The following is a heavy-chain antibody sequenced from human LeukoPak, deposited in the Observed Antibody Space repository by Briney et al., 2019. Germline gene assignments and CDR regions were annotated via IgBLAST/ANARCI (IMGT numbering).Heavy chain of an antibody. J-gene: IGHJ3*02. D-gene: IGHD5-18*01. CDR2: INHSGST. CDR3: AREGQYITAMVPRWVFRAFDI. V-gene: IGHV4-34*01. CDR1: GGSFSGYY. Sequence: PSETLSLTCAVYGGSFSGYYWSWIRQPPGKGLEWIGEINHSGSTNYNPSLKSRVTISVDTSKNQFSLKLSSVTAADTAVYYCAREGQYITAMVPRWVFRAFDIWGQGTMVTVSS.